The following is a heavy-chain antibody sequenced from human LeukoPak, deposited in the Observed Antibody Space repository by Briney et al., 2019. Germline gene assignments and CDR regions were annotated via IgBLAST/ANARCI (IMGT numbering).Heavy chain of an antibody. D-gene: IGHD5-24*01. CDR2: ISATDTST. CDR3: AEARATIYYFDC. J-gene: IGHJ4*02. V-gene: IGHV3-23*01. Sequence: PGGSLRLSSAASGFTFSTFAMSWVRQAPGKGLEWVSAISATDTSTYYADSVKGRFTISRDNSKNTLYLQMNSLRAEDTSVYYCAEARATIYYFDCWGQGTLVTVSS. CDR1: GFTFSTFA.